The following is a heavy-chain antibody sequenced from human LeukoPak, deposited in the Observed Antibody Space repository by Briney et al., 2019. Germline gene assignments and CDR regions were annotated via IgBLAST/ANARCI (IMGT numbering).Heavy chain of an antibody. J-gene: IGHJ3*02. D-gene: IGHD5-18*01. CDR3: AKGRTAMVLDAFDI. CDR2: ISWNSGSI. CDR1: GFTFDDYA. Sequence: GRSLRLSCAASGFTFDDYAMHWVRQAPGKGLEWVSGISWNSGSIGYADSVKGRFTISRDNAKNSLYLQMNSLRAEDTALYYCAKGRTAMVLDAFDIWGQGTMVTVSS. V-gene: IGHV3-9*01.